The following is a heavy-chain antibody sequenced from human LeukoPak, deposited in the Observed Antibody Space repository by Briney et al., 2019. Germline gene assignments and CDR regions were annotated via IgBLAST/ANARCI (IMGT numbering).Heavy chain of an antibody. D-gene: IGHD3-22*01. Sequence: GGSLRLSCAASGFTFSSYAMSWVRQAPGKGLEWVSGISGSGDNTYYADSVKGRFTISRDNSKNTPYVQVNSLGTEDTAAYYCAKGSYYDSSGSFYFDYWGQGTLVTVSS. J-gene: IGHJ4*02. CDR2: ISGSGDNT. CDR1: GFTFSSYA. V-gene: IGHV3-23*01. CDR3: AKGSYYDSSGSFYFDY.